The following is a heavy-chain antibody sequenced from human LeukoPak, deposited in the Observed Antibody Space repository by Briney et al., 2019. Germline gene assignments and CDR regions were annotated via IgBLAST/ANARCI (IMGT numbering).Heavy chain of an antibody. J-gene: IGHJ5*02. CDR2: VYYSGST. Sequence: PSETLSLTCTVSGGSISSGSYYWGWIRQTPGKGLEWIGSVYYSGSTYYNPSLKSRVTISVDTSKNQCSLKLSSVTASDTAVYYCARDTSGWYYWFDPWGQGTLVTVSS. V-gene: IGHV4-39*02. D-gene: IGHD6-19*01. CDR1: GGSISSGSYY. CDR3: ARDTSGWYYWFDP.